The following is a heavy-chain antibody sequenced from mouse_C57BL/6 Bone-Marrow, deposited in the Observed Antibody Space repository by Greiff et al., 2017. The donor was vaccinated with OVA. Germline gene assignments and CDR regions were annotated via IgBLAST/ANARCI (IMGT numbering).Heavy chain of an antibody. CDR1: GYTFTDYY. V-gene: IGHV1-26*01. D-gene: IGHD1-1*01. CDR3: ARRTITAVSDY. J-gene: IGHJ2*01. Sequence: EVQLQQSGPELVKPGASVKISCKASGYTFTDYYMNWVKQSHGKSLEWIGDINPNNGGTSYNQKFKGKATLTVDKSSSTAYMELRSLTSEDSAVYYCARRTITAVSDYWGQGTTLTVSS. CDR2: INPNNGGT.